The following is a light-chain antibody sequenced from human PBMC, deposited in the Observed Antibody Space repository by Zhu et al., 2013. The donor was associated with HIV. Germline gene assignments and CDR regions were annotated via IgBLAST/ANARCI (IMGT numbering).Light chain of an antibody. V-gene: IGLV1-47*01. CDR1: GSNIKSNY. J-gene: IGLJ2*01. CDR2: SNN. Sequence: QSVLTQPPSASGTPGQRVTISCSGSGSNIKSNYIYWYQHLPGTAPRLLIYSNNQRPSGVPDRFSGSKSGNSASLAISGLRSEDEADYYCALWDDSLSGPVVFGGGTQLTVL. CDR3: ALWDDSLSGPVV.